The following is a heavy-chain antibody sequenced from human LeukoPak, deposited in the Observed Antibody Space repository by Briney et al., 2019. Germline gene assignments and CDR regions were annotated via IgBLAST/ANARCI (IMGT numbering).Heavy chain of an antibody. CDR3: ARDPGEDYFDY. CDR2: INSDGSST. CDR1: GFTFSSYW. J-gene: IGHJ4*02. Sequence: GGSLRLSCAASGFTFSSYWMHWVRQAPGKGLVWVSRINSDGSSTSYADSVKGRFTISRDNAKNTLYLHMNSLRAEDTAVYYCARDPGEDYFDYWGQGTLVTVSS. D-gene: IGHD7-27*01. V-gene: IGHV3-74*01.